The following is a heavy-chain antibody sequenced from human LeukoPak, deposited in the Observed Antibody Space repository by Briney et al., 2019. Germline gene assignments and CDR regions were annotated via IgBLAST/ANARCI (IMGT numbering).Heavy chain of an antibody. CDR2: IYWNDDK. V-gene: IGHV2-5*01. Sequence: ESGPTLVKPTQTLTLTCTFSGFSLSTSGVGVGWIRQPPGKALEWLALIYWNDDKRYSPSLKSRLTITKDTSKNHVVLTMTNMDPVDTATYYCAHTNIAAAGPYNWFDPWGQGTLVTVSS. D-gene: IGHD6-13*01. CDR1: GFSLSTSGVG. CDR3: AHTNIAAAGPYNWFDP. J-gene: IGHJ5*02.